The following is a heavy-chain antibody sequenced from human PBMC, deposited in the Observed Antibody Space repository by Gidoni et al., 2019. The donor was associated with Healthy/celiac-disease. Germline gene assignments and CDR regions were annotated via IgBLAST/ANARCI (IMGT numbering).Heavy chain of an antibody. Sequence: QVQLVASGGGVVPPGRSLRLSCAASGFPFSRYAMPWVRQAPGKGLEWVAVISYDGSNKSYADSVKGRFTISRDNSKNTLYLQMNSLRAEDTAVYYCARGHAPGIAAAVVQHWGQGTLVTVSS. V-gene: IGHV3-30-3*01. CDR3: ARGHAPGIAAAVVQH. J-gene: IGHJ1*01. CDR1: GFPFSRYA. D-gene: IGHD6-13*01. CDR2: ISYDGSNK.